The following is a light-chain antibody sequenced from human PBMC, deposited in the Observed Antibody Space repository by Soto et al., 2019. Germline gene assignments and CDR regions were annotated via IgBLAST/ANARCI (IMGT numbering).Light chain of an antibody. CDR1: QSISSY. J-gene: IGKJ2*01. Sequence: DIQMTQSPSSLSASVGDRATITCLASQSISSYLNWYQQKPGKAPKLLIYAASSLQSGVPSRFSGSGSGTDFTLTISSLQPEDFATYYCQQSYSTPKYTFGQGTKLEIK. CDR2: AAS. CDR3: QQSYSTPKYT. V-gene: IGKV1-39*01.